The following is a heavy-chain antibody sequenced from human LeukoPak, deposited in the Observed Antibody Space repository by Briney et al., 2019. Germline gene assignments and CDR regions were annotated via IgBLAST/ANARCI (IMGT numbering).Heavy chain of an antibody. Sequence: GRSLRLSCAASGFILSSYGMHWVRQAPGKGLEWVAVISYDGRNQYYADSVKGRFTISRDNSKNMLYLQMNSLRTEDTAVYYCAKEVWGSHHYFDSWGQGTLVTVSS. CDR3: AKEVWGSHHYFDS. V-gene: IGHV3-30*18. D-gene: IGHD3-16*02. J-gene: IGHJ4*02. CDR1: GFILSSYG. CDR2: ISYDGRNQ.